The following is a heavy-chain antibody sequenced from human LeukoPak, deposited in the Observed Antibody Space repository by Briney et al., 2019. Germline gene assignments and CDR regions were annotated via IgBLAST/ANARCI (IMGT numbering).Heavy chain of an antibody. CDR1: GGTFSSYA. CDR2: IIPIFGIA. CDR3: AREQEESYDYGDYDWYFDL. J-gene: IGHJ2*01. Sequence: ASVKVSCKASGGTFSSYAISWVRQAPGQGLEWVGRIIPIFGIANYAQKFQGRVTITADKSTSTAYMELSSLRSEDTAVYYCAREQEESYDYGDYDWYFDLWGRGTLVTVPS. V-gene: IGHV1-69*04. D-gene: IGHD4-17*01.